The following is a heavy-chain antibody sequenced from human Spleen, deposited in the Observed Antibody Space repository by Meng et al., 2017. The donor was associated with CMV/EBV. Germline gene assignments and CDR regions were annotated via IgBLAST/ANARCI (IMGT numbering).Heavy chain of an antibody. CDR1: GYTFTGYY. D-gene: IGHD5-12*01. Sequence: ASVKVSCKASGYTFTGYYMHWVRQAPGQGLEWMGWINPNSGGTNYAQKFQGRVTMTRDTSISTAYMELSRLRSDDTAVYYCARSPPYSGYGDYWGQGTLVTVSS. J-gene: IGHJ4*02. CDR3: ARSPPYSGYGDY. CDR2: INPNSGGT. V-gene: IGHV1-2*02.